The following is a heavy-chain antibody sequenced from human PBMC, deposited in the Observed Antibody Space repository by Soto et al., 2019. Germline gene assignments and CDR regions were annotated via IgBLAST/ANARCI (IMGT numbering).Heavy chain of an antibody. Sequence: ASVKVSCKASGYTFTGYYMHWVRQAPGQGLEWMGWINPNSGGTNYAQKFQGWVTMTRDTSISTAYMELSRLRSDDTAVYYCAREIPPITIPNYSNYAGSMDVWGQGTTVTVSS. CDR1: GYTFTGYY. CDR2: INPNSGGT. D-gene: IGHD4-4*01. CDR3: AREIPPITIPNYSNYAGSMDV. J-gene: IGHJ6*02. V-gene: IGHV1-2*04.